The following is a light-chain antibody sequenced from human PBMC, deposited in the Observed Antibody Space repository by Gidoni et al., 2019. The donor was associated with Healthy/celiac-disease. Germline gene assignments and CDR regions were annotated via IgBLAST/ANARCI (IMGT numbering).Light chain of an antibody. V-gene: IGKV2-28*01. CDR1: QSLLHSNRYDY. J-gene: IGKJ2*01. Sequence: DIVMTPSPLSTSVTPGEPASIPCRPSQSLLHSNRYDYSDWYQQKPGQSPQLLIYLGSNRASGVPDRFSGSGSGTDFTLKISRVEAEDVGIYYCMQALQTPRTFGEGTKLEIK. CDR2: LGS. CDR3: MQALQTPRT.